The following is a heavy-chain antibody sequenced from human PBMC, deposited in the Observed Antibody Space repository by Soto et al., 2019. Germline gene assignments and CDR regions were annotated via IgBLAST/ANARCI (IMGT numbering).Heavy chain of an antibody. J-gene: IGHJ6*02. CDR3: AAGPMNFFYGMDV. V-gene: IGHV1-58*01. CDR1: GLTFTSSA. CDR2: IVVGSGNT. Sequence: SVKVSCKASGLTFTSSAVQWVRQARGQRLEWIGWIVVGSGNTNYAQKFQERVTITRDMSTSTAYMELSSLRSEDTAVYYCAAGPMNFFYGMDVWGQGTTGTVSS. D-gene: IGHD3-22*01.